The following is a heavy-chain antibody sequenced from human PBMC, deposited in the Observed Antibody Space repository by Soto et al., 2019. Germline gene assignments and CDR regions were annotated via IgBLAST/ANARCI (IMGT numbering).Heavy chain of an antibody. J-gene: IGHJ4*02. Sequence: TSETLSLTCTVSGDSISSSIYYWGWVRQPPGEGLEWIGSISYSGSTYYNPSLKSRVTISVDTSKNQFSLKLSSVTAADTAVYYCISSSAYPYNYFDYWGQGTLVTVSS. V-gene: IGHV4-39*01. CDR1: GDSISSSIYY. CDR3: ISSSAYPYNYFDY. D-gene: IGHD3-16*01. CDR2: ISYSGST.